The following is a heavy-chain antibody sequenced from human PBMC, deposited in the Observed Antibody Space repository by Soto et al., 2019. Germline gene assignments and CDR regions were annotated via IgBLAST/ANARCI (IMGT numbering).Heavy chain of an antibody. CDR1: GYSFTIYL. CDR3: ARHGGAHYDSSGYHYALDY. Sequence: GESLKISCKGSGYSFTIYLIGWVRQIPGKVLDSMGIIYPGDSDTRYSPSFQGQVTISADKSISTAYLKWSSLKASDTAMYYCARHGGAHYDSSGYHYALDYWGQGTPVTVSS. D-gene: IGHD3-22*01. V-gene: IGHV5-51*01. J-gene: IGHJ4*02. CDR2: IYPGDSDT.